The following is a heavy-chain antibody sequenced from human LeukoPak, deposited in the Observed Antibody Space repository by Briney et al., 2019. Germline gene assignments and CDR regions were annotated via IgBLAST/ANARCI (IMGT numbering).Heavy chain of an antibody. CDR1: GGSISRYY. CDR3: ARHDSSGYKY. CDR2: IYYSGST. J-gene: IGHJ4*02. Sequence: KPSETVPLTCTVSGGSISRYYWSWIRQPPGKGLEWIGYIYYSGSTNYNPSLKSRVTISVDTSKNQFSLKVTSVTAADTAIYYCARHDSSGYKYWGQGTLVTVSS. V-gene: IGHV4-59*08. D-gene: IGHD3-22*01.